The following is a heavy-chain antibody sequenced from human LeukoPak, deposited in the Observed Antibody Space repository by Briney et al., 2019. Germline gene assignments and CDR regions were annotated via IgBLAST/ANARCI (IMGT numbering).Heavy chain of an antibody. J-gene: IGHJ4*02. V-gene: IGHV4-39*01. D-gene: IGHD2-2*03. Sequence: PSETLCLTCTVSGGSISSSSYYWGWIRQPPGKGLEWIGSIYYSGSTYYNPSLKSRVTISVDTSKNQFSLKLSSVTAADTAVYYCASGTPGYCSSTSCPDYWGQGTLVTVSS. CDR1: GGSISSSSYY. CDR2: IYYSGST. CDR3: ASGTPGYCSSTSCPDY.